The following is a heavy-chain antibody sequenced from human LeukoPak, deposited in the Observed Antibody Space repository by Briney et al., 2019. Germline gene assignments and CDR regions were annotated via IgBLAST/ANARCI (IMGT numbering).Heavy chain of an antibody. Sequence: LETLSLTCTVSGGSINSSDYYWSWIRQPPGKGLEWIGYIYYSGSTNYNPSLKSRVTISVDTSKNQFSLKLSSVTAADTAVYYCARGDWAVAGYFDYWGQGTLVTVSS. CDR2: IYYSGST. V-gene: IGHV4-61*08. CDR1: GGSINSSDYY. D-gene: IGHD6-19*01. CDR3: ARGDWAVAGYFDY. J-gene: IGHJ4*02.